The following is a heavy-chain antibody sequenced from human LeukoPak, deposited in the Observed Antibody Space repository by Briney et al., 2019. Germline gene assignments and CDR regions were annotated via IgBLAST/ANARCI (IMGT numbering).Heavy chain of an antibody. Sequence: GESLKISCKGSGYSFSNYYIDWVRRMPGKGLEWMGVMYPGGSDIRYSPSFQGQVTISADKSIDTAYLQWSSLKASDSAMYYCASRTGSYYPIDSWGQGTLVTVSS. J-gene: IGHJ4*02. CDR3: ASRTGSYYPIDS. CDR2: MYPGGSDI. CDR1: GYSFSNYY. V-gene: IGHV5-51*01. D-gene: IGHD1-26*01.